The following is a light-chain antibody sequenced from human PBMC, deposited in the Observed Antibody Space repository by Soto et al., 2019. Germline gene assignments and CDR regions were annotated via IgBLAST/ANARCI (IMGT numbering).Light chain of an antibody. CDR2: GAS. V-gene: IGKV1-5*01. J-gene: IGKJ1*01. CDR3: LQDSIYPWT. Sequence: IQMTQSPSTLSASVGDRVTITCRASQSISSWLAWYQQKPGKAPNLLIYGASSLQSGVPSRFSGSGSGTDFTLTISSLQPEDFATYYCLQDSIYPWTFGQGTKVDIK. CDR1: QSISSW.